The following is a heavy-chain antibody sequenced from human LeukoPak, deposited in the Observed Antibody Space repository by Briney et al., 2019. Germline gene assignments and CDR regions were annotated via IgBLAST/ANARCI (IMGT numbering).Heavy chain of an antibody. CDR2: IRYDGSNK. CDR1: GFTFSSYG. J-gene: IGHJ4*02. Sequence: GGSLRLSCAASGFTFSSYGMHWVRQAPGKGLEWVAFIRYDGSNKYYADSVKGRFTISRDNSKNTLYLQMNSLRAEDTAVYYCAKAGSNGYYYSHFDYWGQGTLVTVSS. CDR3: AKAGSNGYYYSHFDY. V-gene: IGHV3-30*02. D-gene: IGHD3-22*01.